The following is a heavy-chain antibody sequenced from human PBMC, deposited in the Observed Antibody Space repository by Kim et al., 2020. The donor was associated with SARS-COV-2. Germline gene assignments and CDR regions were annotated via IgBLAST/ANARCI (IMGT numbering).Heavy chain of an antibody. V-gene: IGHV1-8*02. CDR2: MNPNSGNT. Sequence: ASVKVSCKASGYTFTSYDINWVRQATGQGLEWMGWMNPNSGNTGYAQKFQGRVTMTRNTSISTAYMELSSLRSEDTAVYYCARCDQQLVRYYYGMDVWGQGTTVTVSS. CDR3: ARCDQQLVRYYYGMDV. D-gene: IGHD6-13*01. J-gene: IGHJ6*02. CDR1: GYTFTSYD.